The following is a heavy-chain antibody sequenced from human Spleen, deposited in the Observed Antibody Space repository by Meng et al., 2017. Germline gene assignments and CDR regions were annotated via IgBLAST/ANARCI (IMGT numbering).Heavy chain of an antibody. J-gene: IGHJ4*02. CDR2: IKSKTDGEKT. D-gene: IGHD1-1*01. V-gene: IGHV3-15*01. CDR3: IWNDLGDY. Sequence: GQLVESGGGLVQPGGSLRLSWVGSGFTFSNAWMSWVRQAPGKGLEWVGRIKSKTDGEKTDYASPVKGRLIISRDDSKNTLFPQMSSLQTDDTALYYCIWNDLGDYWGQGTLVTVSS. CDR1: GFTFSNAW.